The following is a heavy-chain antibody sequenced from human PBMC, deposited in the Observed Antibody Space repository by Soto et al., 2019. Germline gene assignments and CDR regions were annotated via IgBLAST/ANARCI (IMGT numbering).Heavy chain of an antibody. Sequence: QVQLVQSGAEVKKPGASVKVSCKASGYTFTSYAMHWVRQAPGQRLEWMGWINAGNGNTKYSQKFQGRVTISRDTSGSAAYMELSSLRSEDTAVYYCAGTRRTLWFGELLDYWGQGTLVTVSS. CDR1: GYTFTSYA. V-gene: IGHV1-3*01. CDR3: AGTRRTLWFGELLDY. CDR2: INAGNGNT. D-gene: IGHD3-10*01. J-gene: IGHJ4*02.